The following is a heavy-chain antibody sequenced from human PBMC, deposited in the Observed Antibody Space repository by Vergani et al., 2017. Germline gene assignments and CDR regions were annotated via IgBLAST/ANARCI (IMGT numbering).Heavy chain of an antibody. D-gene: IGHD2-2*02. J-gene: IGHJ4*02. V-gene: IGHV3-30-3*01. CDR2: ISFDGTNE. CDR1: GFALNRHA. CDR3: VRDRVLCAGGRCYTDAWDY. Sequence: QVQLVESGGGVVQPGTSLRLSCVVSGFALNRHAMYWVRQAPGKGLEWVVGISFDGTNEYYPDLVKGRFTISRDIAKNTLYLQVSSLRLEDTGVYHCVRDRVLCAGGRCYTDAWDYWVQGTPVTVSS.